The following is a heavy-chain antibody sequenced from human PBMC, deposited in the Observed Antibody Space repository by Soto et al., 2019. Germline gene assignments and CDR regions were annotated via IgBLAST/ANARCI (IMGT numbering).Heavy chain of an antibody. CDR3: ASRGEYYYDSSGTYDARDFDY. V-gene: IGHV1-2*02. J-gene: IGHJ4*02. Sequence: ASVKVSCKASGYTFTGYYMHWVRQAPGQGLEWMEWINPNSGGTNYAQKFQGRVTMTRDTSISTAYMELSRLRSDDTAVYYCASRGEYYYDSSGTYDARDFDYWGQGTLVTVS. D-gene: IGHD3-22*01. CDR1: GYTFTGYY. CDR2: INPNSGGT.